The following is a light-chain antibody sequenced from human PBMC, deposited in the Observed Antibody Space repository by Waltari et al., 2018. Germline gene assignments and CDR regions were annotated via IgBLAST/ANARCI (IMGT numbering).Light chain of an antibody. CDR1: QSVNEY. CDR3: HVRSNWPPVT. J-gene: IGKJ4*01. Sequence: EIVLTQSPATLSLSPGERATLSCRASQSVNEYLAWYQQIPGQAPRLLIYDASNRATGIPARFSGSGSGTDFTLTISSLEPEDFAIYYCHVRSNWPPVTFGGGTKVEIE. V-gene: IGKV3-11*01. CDR2: DAS.